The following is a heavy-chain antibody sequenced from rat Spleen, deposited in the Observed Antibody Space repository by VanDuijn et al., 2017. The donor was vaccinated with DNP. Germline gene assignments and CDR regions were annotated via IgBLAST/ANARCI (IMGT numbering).Heavy chain of an antibody. D-gene: IGHD1-2*01. CDR3: AREEPRILSFFSSLFDY. Sequence: QVQLKESGPGLVQPSQTLSLTCTVAGFSLTIYSVHWVRQPPGKGLEWIAAISNSGITYYNSALKSRLSISRDTSKSQVFLKMNSLQTEDTAIYFCAREEPRILSFFSSLFDYWGQGVMVTVSS. J-gene: IGHJ2*01. V-gene: IGHV2-6*01. CDR2: ISNSGIT. CDR1: GFSLTIYS.